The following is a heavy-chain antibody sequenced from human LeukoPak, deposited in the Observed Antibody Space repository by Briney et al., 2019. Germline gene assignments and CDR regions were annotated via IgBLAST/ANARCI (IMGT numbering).Heavy chain of an antibody. CDR3: ATYTHWVAGDV. D-gene: IGHD3-16*01. J-gene: IGHJ6*02. CDR1: GFTFSDSW. V-gene: IGHV3-7*01. CDR2: MNQDGSAK. Sequence: GGSLRLSCAASGFTFSDSWMSWVRQAPGKGLEWVANMNQDGSAKDYVDSVKGRFTISRDNARNSLYPQMSSLRAEDTAVYYCATYTHWVAGDVWGQGTTVTVSS.